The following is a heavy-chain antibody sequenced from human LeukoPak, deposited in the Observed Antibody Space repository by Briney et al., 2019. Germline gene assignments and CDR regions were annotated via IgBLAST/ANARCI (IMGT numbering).Heavy chain of an antibody. CDR2: IKQDGSEK. J-gene: IGHJ3*02. D-gene: IGHD1-7*01. CDR1: GFTFSSYG. CDR3: AREATGTTYSDAFDI. V-gene: IGHV3-7*01. Sequence: GRSLRLSCAASGFTFSSYGMHWVRQAPGKGLEWVANIKQDGSEKYYVDSVKGRFTISRGNAKNSLYLQMNSLRAEDTAVYYCAREATGTTYSDAFDIWAKGQWSPSLQ.